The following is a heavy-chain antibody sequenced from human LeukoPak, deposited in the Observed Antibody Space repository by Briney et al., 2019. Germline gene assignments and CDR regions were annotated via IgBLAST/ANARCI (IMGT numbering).Heavy chain of an antibody. V-gene: IGHV4-34*01. CDR3: AGTSVDCTNGVCGEIDY. CDR1: GGSFSGYY. D-gene: IGHD2-8*01. CDR2: INHSGST. J-gene: IGHJ4*02. Sequence: PSETLSLTCAVHGGSFSGYYWSWIRQPPGKGLEWIGEINHSGSTNYNPSLKSRVTISVDTSKNQFSLKLSSVTAADTAVYYCAGTSVDCTNGVCGEIDYWGQGTLVTVSS.